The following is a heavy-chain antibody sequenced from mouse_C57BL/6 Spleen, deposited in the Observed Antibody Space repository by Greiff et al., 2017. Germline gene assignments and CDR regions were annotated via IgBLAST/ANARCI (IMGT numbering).Heavy chain of an antibody. CDR1: GYTFTDYE. J-gene: IGHJ1*03. V-gene: IGHV1-15*01. CDR2: IDPETGGT. Sequence: VKLMESGAELVRPGASVTLSCKASGYTFTDYEMHWVKQTPVHGLEWIGAIDPETGGTAYNQKFKGKAILTADKSSSTAYMELRSLTSEDSAVYYCARFTTVVAYFDVWGTGTTVTVSA. CDR3: ARFTTVVAYFDV. D-gene: IGHD1-1*01.